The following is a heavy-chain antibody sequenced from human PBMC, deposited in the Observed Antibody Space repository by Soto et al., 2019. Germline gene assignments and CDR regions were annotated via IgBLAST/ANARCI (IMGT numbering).Heavy chain of an antibody. CDR3: ARGGYCSSTSCYYYYYYMDV. CDR2: ISSSGSTI. Sequence: QVQLVESGGGLVKPGGSLRLSCAASGFTFSDYYMSWIRQAPGKGLEWVSYISSSGSTIYYADSVKGRFTISRDNAKNSLYLQMNSLRAEDTAVYYCARGGYCSSTSCYYYYYYMDVWGKGTTVTVSS. J-gene: IGHJ6*03. D-gene: IGHD2-2*01. V-gene: IGHV3-11*01. CDR1: GFTFSDYY.